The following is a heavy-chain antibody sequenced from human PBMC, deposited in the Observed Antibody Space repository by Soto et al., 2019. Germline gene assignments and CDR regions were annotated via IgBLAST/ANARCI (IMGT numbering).Heavy chain of an antibody. V-gene: IGHV1-2*02. J-gene: IGHJ4*02. Sequence: ASVKVSCKTSGYIFSAYYMYWVRQTPGHGLEWMGGINTDSGDTHYAQKFQGRVTMTRDRSISTAYMELTSLTSDDTAVYYCARDPIGGGAPYYFDFWGRGTMVTVYS. D-gene: IGHD3-16*01. CDR3: ARDPIGGGAPYYFDF. CDR2: INTDSGDT. CDR1: GYIFSAYY.